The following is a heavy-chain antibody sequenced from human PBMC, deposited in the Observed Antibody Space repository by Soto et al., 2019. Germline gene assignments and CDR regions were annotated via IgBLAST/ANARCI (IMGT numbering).Heavy chain of an antibody. Sequence: EVQLVESGGGLVKPGGSLRLSCVASGFTFSDAWMSWVRQAPGKGLEWVGRIKSKADGGTPDYAGPVKGRCTISRDDSNNPLFMQLTALKAEDTAVYYWTAPPRRYWGKGTLVTVSS. CDR3: TAPPRRY. V-gene: IGHV3-15*01. CDR2: IKSKADGGTP. CDR1: GFTFSDAW. J-gene: IGHJ4*02.